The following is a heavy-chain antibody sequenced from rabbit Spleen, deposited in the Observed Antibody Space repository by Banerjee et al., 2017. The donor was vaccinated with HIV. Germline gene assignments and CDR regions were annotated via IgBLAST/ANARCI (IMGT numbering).Heavy chain of an antibody. V-gene: IGHV1S40*01. CDR3: ARDAGTSFSTYGMDL. Sequence: QSLEESGGGLVKPGASLTLTCTASGFDFSSGYDMCWVRQAPGKGLEWVACIDSGSSGSTYYASWAKGRFTIFKTSSTTVTLQMTSLTAADTATYFCARDAGTSFSTYGMDLWGPGTLVTVS. D-gene: IGHD8-1*01. CDR1: GFDFSSGYD. J-gene: IGHJ6*01. CDR2: IDSGSSGST.